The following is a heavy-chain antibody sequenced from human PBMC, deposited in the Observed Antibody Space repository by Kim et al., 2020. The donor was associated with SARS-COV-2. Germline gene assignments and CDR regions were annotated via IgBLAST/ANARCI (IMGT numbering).Heavy chain of an antibody. V-gene: IGHV4-39*01. CDR1: GGSISSSSYY. CDR3: ARPSREYSSTSWFDP. J-gene: IGHJ5*02. Sequence: SETLSLTCTVSGGSISSSSYYWGWIRQPPGKGLEWTGSIYYSGSTYYNPSLKSRVTISVDTSKNQFSLKLSSVTAADTAVYYCARPSREYSSTSWFDPWGQGTLVTVSS. D-gene: IGHD6-6*01. CDR2: IYYSGST.